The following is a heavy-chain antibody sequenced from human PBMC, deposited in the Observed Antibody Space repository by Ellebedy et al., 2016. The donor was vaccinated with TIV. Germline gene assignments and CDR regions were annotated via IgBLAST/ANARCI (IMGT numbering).Heavy chain of an antibody. CDR1: GASVTSYY. Sequence: MPSGTLSLTCSVSGASVTSYYWSWIRQAPGKGLEWIGWIYYSGSSHYNPSLKSRVTISVDTYKNQFSLNLSSVSAADTAVYYCVRVVPGGASFDSWGQGTLVTVSS. J-gene: IGHJ4*02. CDR3: VRVVPGGASFDS. D-gene: IGHD2-8*02. V-gene: IGHV4-59*02. CDR2: IYYSGSS.